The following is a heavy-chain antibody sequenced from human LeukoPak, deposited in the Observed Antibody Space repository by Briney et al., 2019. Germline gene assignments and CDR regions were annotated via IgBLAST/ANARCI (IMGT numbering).Heavy chain of an antibody. J-gene: IGHJ6*02. CDR3: ARGLEAQASYGMDV. CDR2: ISWNSGSI. V-gene: IGHV3-9*01. Sequence: PGGSLRLSCAASGFTFDDYAMHWVRQAPGKGLEWVSGISWNSGSIGYADSVKGRFTISRDNSKNTLYLQMNSLRAGDTAVYYCARGLEAQASYGMDVWGQGTTVTVSS. CDR1: GFTFDDYA. D-gene: IGHD5-24*01.